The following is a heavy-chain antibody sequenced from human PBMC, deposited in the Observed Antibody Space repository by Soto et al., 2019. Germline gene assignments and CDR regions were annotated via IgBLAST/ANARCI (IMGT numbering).Heavy chain of an antibody. Sequence: QVQLVQSGAEVKKPGSSVKVSCKASGGTFSSYAISWGRQAPGQGLEWMGGFIPIFGTANYAQKFQGRVTITADESTSTAYMELSSLRSEDTAVYYCARDRVSGSYYYYYGMDVWGQGTTVTVSS. D-gene: IGHD1-26*01. CDR1: GGTFSSYA. CDR2: FIPIFGTA. CDR3: ARDRVSGSYYYYYGMDV. V-gene: IGHV1-69*01. J-gene: IGHJ6*02.